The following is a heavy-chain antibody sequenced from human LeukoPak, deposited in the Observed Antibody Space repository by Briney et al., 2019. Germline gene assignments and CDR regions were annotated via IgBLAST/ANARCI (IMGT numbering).Heavy chain of an antibody. J-gene: IGHJ3*02. Sequence: GGSLRLSCAASGFTFSDYYMSRIRQAPGKGLEWVSYISSSGSTIYYADSVKGRFTISRDNAKNSLYLQMNSLRAEDTAVYYCARGYNYYDSSGYRDDAFDIWGQGTMVTVSS. CDR1: GFTFSDYY. CDR2: ISSSGSTI. D-gene: IGHD3-22*01. V-gene: IGHV3-11*01. CDR3: ARGYNYYDSSGYRDDAFDI.